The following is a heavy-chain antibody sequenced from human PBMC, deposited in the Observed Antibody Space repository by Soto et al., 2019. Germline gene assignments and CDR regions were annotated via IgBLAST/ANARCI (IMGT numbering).Heavy chain of an antibody. CDR1: GGSISSGGYY. D-gene: IGHD2-2*01. Sequence: PSETLSLTCTVSGGSISSGGYYWSWIRQHPGKGLEWIGYIYYSGSTYYNPSLKSRVTISVDTSKNQFSLKLSSVTAADTAVYYCARDAHPYICSSTSCGYNWFDPWGQGTLVTVS. V-gene: IGHV4-31*03. CDR2: IYYSGST. J-gene: IGHJ5*02. CDR3: ARDAHPYICSSTSCGYNWFDP.